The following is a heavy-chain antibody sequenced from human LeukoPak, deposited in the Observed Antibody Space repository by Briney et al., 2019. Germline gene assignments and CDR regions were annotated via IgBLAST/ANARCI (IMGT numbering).Heavy chain of an antibody. J-gene: IGHJ6*03. CDR2: IYYSGST. D-gene: IGHD2-21*02. CDR1: GGSISSYY. Sequence: SETLSLTCTVSGGSISSYYWSWIRQPPGKGLEWIGYIYYSGSTNYNPSLKSRVTISVDTSKNQFSLKLSSVTAADTAVYYCARDSRVTGYYYYMDVWGKGTTVTVSS. CDR3: ARDSRVTGYYYYMDV. V-gene: IGHV4-59*12.